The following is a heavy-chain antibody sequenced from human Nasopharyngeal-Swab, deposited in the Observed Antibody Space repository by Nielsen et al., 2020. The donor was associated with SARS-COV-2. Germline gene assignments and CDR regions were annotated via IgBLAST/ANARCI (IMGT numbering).Heavy chain of an antibody. D-gene: IGHD6-13*01. Sequence: GESLKISCVASGFAFRFYNMNWVRQAPGKGLEWVSSISGRSSYINYADSVKGRFTISRDNAKDSLYLQMNSLRPEDTAIYYCASIAAAENGGFDLWGQGTAVTVSP. CDR3: ASIAAAENGGFDL. CDR1: GFAFRFYN. V-gene: IGHV3-21*04. J-gene: IGHJ3*01. CDR2: ISGRSSYI.